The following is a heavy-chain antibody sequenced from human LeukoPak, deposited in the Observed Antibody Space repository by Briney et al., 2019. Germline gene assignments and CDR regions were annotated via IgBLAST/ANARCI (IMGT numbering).Heavy chain of an antibody. CDR2: ISGSGGST. CDR3: AKGTPPQYSSSSYFDQ. D-gene: IGHD6-6*01. CDR1: GFTFGTYA. J-gene: IGHJ4*02. V-gene: IGHV3-23*01. Sequence: PGGSLRLSCAASGFTFGTYAMSWVRQAPGKGLEWVSAISGSGGSTYYADSVKGRFTISRDNSKNTLFLQMDSLRAEDTAIYYCAKGTPPQYSSSSYFDQWGQGTLVTASS.